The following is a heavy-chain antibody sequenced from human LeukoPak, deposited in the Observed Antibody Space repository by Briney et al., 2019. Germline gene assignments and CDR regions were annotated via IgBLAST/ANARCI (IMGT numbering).Heavy chain of an antibody. CDR3: VRDMGYYDRV. J-gene: IGHJ4*02. D-gene: IGHD3-22*01. Sequence: GGSLRLSCATSGFTFSTSWMHWVRQAPGKGLVWVSRINTDGNTRDYADSVKGRFTISRDNAKNTLYLQMNSLRAEDTAVYYCVRDMGYYDRVWGQGTLVTVSS. CDR1: GFTFSTSW. CDR2: INTDGNTR. V-gene: IGHV3-74*01.